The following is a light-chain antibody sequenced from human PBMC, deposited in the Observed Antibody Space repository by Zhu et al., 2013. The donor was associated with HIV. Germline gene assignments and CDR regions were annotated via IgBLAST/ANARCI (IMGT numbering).Light chain of an antibody. Sequence: EIVLTQSPGTLSLSPGERATLSCRASQSVSSSYLAWYQQKPGQAPRLLIYGASSRATGIPDRFSGSGSGTDFTLTISRLEPEDFAVYFCQQYGGLPSSFGQGTKLEIK. CDR1: QSVSSSY. V-gene: IGKV3-20*01. CDR2: GAS. J-gene: IGKJ2*03. CDR3: QQYGGLPSS.